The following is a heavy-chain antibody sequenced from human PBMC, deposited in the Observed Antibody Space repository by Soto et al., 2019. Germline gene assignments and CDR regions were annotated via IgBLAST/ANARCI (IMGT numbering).Heavy chain of an antibody. D-gene: IGHD2-2*01. CDR1: GFTFSSYG. V-gene: IGHV3-33*01. CDR3: ARDIRSNQLSNPAY. CDR2: IWYDGSNK. J-gene: IGHJ4*02. Sequence: GGSLRLSCAASGFTFSSYGMHWVRQAPGKGLEWVAVIWYDGSNKYYADSVKGRFTISRDNSKNTLYLQMNSLRAEDTAVYYCARDIRSNQLSNPAYWGQGTLVTVSS.